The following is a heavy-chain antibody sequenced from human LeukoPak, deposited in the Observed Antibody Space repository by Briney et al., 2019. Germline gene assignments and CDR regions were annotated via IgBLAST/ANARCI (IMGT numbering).Heavy chain of an antibody. V-gene: IGHV4-59*11. Sequence: LETLSLTCTVSDGPIRSHYWTWIRQSPVKGLEWIGDISNSGSTKYNPSLQSRVTISIDTSKSQFSLRLSSVTAADTAVYYCGRDALVGYFSYYYIDVWGKGITVTVSS. J-gene: IGHJ6*03. CDR2: ISNSGST. D-gene: IGHD2-15*01. CDR1: DGPIRSHY. CDR3: GRDALVGYFSYYYIDV.